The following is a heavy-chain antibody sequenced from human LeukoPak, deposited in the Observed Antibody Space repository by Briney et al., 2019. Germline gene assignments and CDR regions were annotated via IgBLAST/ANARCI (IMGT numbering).Heavy chain of an antibody. D-gene: IGHD2-15*01. V-gene: IGHV3-48*03. CDR2: ISSSGSTI. CDR1: GFTFSSYE. J-gene: IGHJ3*02. Sequence: PGGSLRLSCAASGFTFSSYEMNWVRQAPGKGLEWVSYISSSGSTIYYADSVKGRFTISRDNAKNSLYLQMNSLRAEDTAVYYCARDRIVVVVAATWDAFDIWGQGTMVTVSS. CDR3: ARDRIVVVVAATWDAFDI.